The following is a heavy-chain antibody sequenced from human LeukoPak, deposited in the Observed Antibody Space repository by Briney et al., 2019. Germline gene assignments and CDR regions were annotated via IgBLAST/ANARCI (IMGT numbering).Heavy chain of an antibody. CDR3: AKEIFSGLLYIDY. J-gene: IGHJ4*02. CDR1: GFTFSSSW. Sequence: GGSLRLSCAVSGFTFSSSWMHWVRQAPGKGLVWVSHIKTDGSTTAYADSVKGRFTISSDNSKNTVYLQMNSLRPEDMAVYYCAKEIFSGLLYIDYWGQGTLVTVSS. D-gene: IGHD5-12*01. V-gene: IGHV3-74*01. CDR2: IKTDGSTT.